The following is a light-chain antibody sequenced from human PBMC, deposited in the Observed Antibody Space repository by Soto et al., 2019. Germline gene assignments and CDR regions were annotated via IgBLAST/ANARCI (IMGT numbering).Light chain of an antibody. V-gene: IGKV1-27*01. CDR1: QGIGNY. Sequence: DIQMTQSPSSLSASVGDRVTITCRASQGIGNYLAWYQQKPGKVPKLLIYAASTLQSGVPSRFSGSGSGTDFTLTISSLQPEDVATYYCQKYNSAPRTFGQGTKLEI. J-gene: IGKJ2*01. CDR2: AAS. CDR3: QKYNSAPRT.